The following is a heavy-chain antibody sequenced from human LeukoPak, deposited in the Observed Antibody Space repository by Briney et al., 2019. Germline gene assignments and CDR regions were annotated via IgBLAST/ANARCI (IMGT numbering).Heavy chain of an antibody. V-gene: IGHV3-23*01. CDR3: ATERSGYSFLIDY. Sequence: PGGSLRLSCAASGFTFSSYAMSWVRQAPGKGREWVSAISGSGGSTYYADSVKGRFTISRDNSKNTLYLQMNSLKAEDTAVYYCATERSGYSFLIDYWGQGTLVTVSS. CDR2: ISGSGGST. J-gene: IGHJ4*02. CDR1: GFTFSSYA. D-gene: IGHD5-18*01.